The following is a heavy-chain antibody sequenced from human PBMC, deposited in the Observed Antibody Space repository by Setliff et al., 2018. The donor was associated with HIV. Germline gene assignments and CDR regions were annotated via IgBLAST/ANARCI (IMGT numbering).Heavy chain of an antibody. Sequence: PSETLSLTCTVSGGSISSNSYYWGWIRQPPGKGLEWIGNVYHTGSTYYNPSLKSRVTISVDTSKNQFSLKLSSVIATDTALYYCAPRHHKYGFLWGQGTLVTVSS. CDR1: GGSISSNSYY. CDR2: VYHTGST. J-gene: IGHJ4*02. D-gene: IGHD3-10*01. CDR3: APRHHKYGFL. V-gene: IGHV4-39*07.